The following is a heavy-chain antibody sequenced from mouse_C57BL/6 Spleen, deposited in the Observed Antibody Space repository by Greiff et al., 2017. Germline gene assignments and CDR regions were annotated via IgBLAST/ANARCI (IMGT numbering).Heavy chain of an antibody. CDR1: GFTFSDYG. J-gene: IGHJ2*01. CDR3: ARRRDSYSLFDY. CDR2: ISSGSSTI. Sequence: EVMLVESGGGLVKPGGSLKLSCAASGFTFSDYGMHWVRQAPEKGLEWVAYISSGSSTIYYADTVKGRFTISRDNAKNTLFLQMTSLRSEDTAMYYCARRRDSYSLFDYWGQGTTLTVSS. D-gene: IGHD2-12*01. V-gene: IGHV5-17*01.